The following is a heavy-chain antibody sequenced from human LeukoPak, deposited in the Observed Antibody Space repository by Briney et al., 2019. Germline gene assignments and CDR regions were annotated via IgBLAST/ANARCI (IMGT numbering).Heavy chain of an antibody. CDR2: IYQSGST. D-gene: IGHD1-26*01. J-gene: IGHJ5*02. CDR3: ARVQSYSGRKWFDP. CDR1: GGSISSGGYY. Sequence: SETLSLTCTVSGGSISSGGYYWSWIRRPPGKGLEWIGYIYQSGSTYYNSSLESRVTISVDRSKNQFSLNLSSVTAADTAVYYCARVQSYSGRKWFDPWGQGTLVTVSS. V-gene: IGHV4-30-2*01.